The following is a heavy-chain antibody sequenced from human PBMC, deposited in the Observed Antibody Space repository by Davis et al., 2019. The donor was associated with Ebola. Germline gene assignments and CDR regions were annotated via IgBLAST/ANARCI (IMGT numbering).Heavy chain of an antibody. CDR3: ARGLFWSGLDV. V-gene: IGHV1-8*02. CDR1: GYTFTGYY. D-gene: IGHD1-1*01. CDR2: INPNSGNT. J-gene: IGHJ6*02. Sequence: AASVKVSCKASGYTFTGYYMHWVRQAPGQGLEWMGRINPNSGNTGYAQKFQGRVTMTRNTSISTAYMELSSLRSEDTAVYYCARGLFWSGLDVWGQGTTVTVSS.